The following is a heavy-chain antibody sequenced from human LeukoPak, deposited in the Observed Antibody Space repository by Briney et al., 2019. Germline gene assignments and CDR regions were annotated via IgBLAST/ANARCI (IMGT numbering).Heavy chain of an antibody. J-gene: IGHJ4*02. V-gene: IGHV3-30*18. CDR3: AKARWSAALYYFDY. Sequence: PGGSLRLSCAASGFTFRSYGMHWVRQAPGKGLEWVAVISYDGSNKYYADSAKGRFTISRDNSKKTLYLQMNSLRAEDTAVYYCAKARWSAALYYFDYWGQGTLVTVSS. CDR1: GFTFRSYG. CDR2: ISYDGSNK. D-gene: IGHD6-13*01.